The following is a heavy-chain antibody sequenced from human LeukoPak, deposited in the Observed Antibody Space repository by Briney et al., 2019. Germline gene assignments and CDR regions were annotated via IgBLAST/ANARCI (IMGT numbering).Heavy chain of an antibody. Sequence: VASVKVSCKASGGTFSSYAISWVRQAPGQGLEWMGRIIPIFGTANYAQKFQGRVTITTDESTSTAYMVLSSLRSEDTAVYYCARGGDGYDYGSQGTLVTVSS. CDR3: ARGGDGYDY. CDR2: IIPIFGTA. V-gene: IGHV1-69*05. J-gene: IGHJ4*02. D-gene: IGHD5-24*01. CDR1: GGTFSSYA.